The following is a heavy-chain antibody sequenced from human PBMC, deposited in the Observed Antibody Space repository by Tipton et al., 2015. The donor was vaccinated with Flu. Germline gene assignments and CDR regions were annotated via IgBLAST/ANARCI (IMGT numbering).Heavy chain of an antibody. CDR3: ARDPSLGMPDYFDS. CDR2: IYNSEYT. V-gene: IGHV4-59*12. J-gene: IGHJ4*02. D-gene: IGHD2-2*01. Sequence: WIRQPPGKGLEWIGYIYNSEYTKYNPSLKSRVTISVDTSKKQFSLQLRSVTAADTAVYYCARDPSLGMPDYFDSWGRGTLVTASS.